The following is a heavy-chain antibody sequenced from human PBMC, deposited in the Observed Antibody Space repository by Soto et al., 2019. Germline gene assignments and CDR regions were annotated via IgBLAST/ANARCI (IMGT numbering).Heavy chain of an antibody. CDR1: GFIFDDFT. CDR2: ISGFGGTT. V-gene: IGHV3-23*04. Sequence: EVQLVESGGTVIQPGGSLRLSCAASGFIFDDFTMHWVRLLPGKGLQWVSGISGFGGTTYYSDSVKGRFIISRDSSTNTLFLQMNSLTAEDTGVYYCARDATGMVGRPNTNWFDPWGQGTLVTVSS. CDR3: ARDATGMVGRPNTNWFDP. D-gene: IGHD2-15*01. J-gene: IGHJ5*02.